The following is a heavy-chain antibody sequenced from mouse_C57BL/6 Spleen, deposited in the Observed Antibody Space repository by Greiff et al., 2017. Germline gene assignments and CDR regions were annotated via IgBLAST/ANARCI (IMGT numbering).Heavy chain of an antibody. V-gene: IGHV5-4*03. D-gene: IGHD1-1*01. CDR2: ISDGGSYT. CDR1: GFTFSSYA. CDR3: ARGGIYYYGSSGGNYFDY. Sequence: EVKVVESGGGLVKPGGSLKLSCAASGFTFSSYAMSWVRQTPEKRLEWVATISDGGSYTYYPDNVKGRFTISRDNAKNNLYLQMSHLKSEDTAMYYCARGGIYYYGSSGGNYFDYWGQGTTLTVSS. J-gene: IGHJ2*01.